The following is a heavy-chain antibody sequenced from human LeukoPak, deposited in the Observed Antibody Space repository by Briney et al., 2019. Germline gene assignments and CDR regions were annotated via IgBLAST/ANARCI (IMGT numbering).Heavy chain of an antibody. CDR1: GFTFSSYA. V-gene: IGHV3-23*01. J-gene: IGHJ3*02. Sequence: PGGSLRLSCAASGFTFSSYAMSWVRQAPGKGLEWVSAISGSGGSTYYADSVKGRFTISRDNSKNTLYLQMNSLRAEDTAVYYCAKETPRDDYDSSGYSDAFDIWGLGTMVTVSS. CDR2: ISGSGGST. CDR3: AKETPRDDYDSSGYSDAFDI. D-gene: IGHD3-22*01.